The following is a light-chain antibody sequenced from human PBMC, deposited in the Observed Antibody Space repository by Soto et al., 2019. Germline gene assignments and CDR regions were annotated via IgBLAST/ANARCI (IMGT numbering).Light chain of an antibody. J-gene: IGLJ1*01. V-gene: IGLV2-14*01. CDR1: SSDVGGYNY. CDR2: DVS. Sequence: QSVLTQPASVSGSPGQSITISCTGTSSDVGGYNYVSWYQRHPGKAPKLMIYDVSNRPSGVSNRFSGSKSGNTASLTISGLQAEDEADYYCSSYTSSSTLNYVFGTGTRSPS. CDR3: SSYTSSSTLNYV.